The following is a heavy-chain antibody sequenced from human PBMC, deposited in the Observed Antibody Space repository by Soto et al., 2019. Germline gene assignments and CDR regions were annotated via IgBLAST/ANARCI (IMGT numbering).Heavy chain of an antibody. Sequence: PSETLSLTCAVSGGSISSGGYSWSWIRQPPGKGLEWIGYIYHSGSTYYNPSPKSRVTISVDRSKNQFSLKLSSVTAADTAVYYCARNAQYYDILTGYDNYFDYWGQGTLVTVSS. CDR1: GGSISSGGYS. J-gene: IGHJ4*02. CDR3: ARNAQYYDILTGYDNYFDY. CDR2: IYHSGST. D-gene: IGHD3-9*01. V-gene: IGHV4-30-2*01.